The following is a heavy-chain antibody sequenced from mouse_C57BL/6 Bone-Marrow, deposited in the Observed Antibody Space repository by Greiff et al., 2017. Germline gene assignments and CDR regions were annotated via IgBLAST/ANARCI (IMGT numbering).Heavy chain of an antibody. CDR3: AIYYGSSSGFAY. CDR1: GYAFTNYL. Sequence: QVQLQQSGAELVRPGTSVKVSCKASGYAFTNYLIEWVKQRPGQGLEWIGVINPGSGGTNYNEKFKGKATLTADKSSSTAYMQLSSLTSEDSAVYFWAIYYGSSSGFAYWGQGTLVTVSA. J-gene: IGHJ3*01. V-gene: IGHV1-54*01. D-gene: IGHD1-1*01. CDR2: INPGSGGT.